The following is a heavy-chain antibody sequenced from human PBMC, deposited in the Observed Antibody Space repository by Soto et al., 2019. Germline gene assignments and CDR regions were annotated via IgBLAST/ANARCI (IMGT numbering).Heavy chain of an antibody. CDR2: ISSSGSTI. D-gene: IGHD4-4*01. CDR3: ARVKYSTYVCFDY. V-gene: IGHV3-11*01. J-gene: IGHJ4*02. Sequence: PLRSSCGASGFSLSEYFLSCIRQASGKGLEWVSYISSSGSTIYYADSVKGRFTISRDNAKNSLYLQMNSLRAEDTAVYYCARVKYSTYVCFDYWGQGTLVTVFS. CDR1: GFSLSEYF.